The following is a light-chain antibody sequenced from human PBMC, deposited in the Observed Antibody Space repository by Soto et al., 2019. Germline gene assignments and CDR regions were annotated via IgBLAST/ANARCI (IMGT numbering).Light chain of an antibody. Sequence: IQMTQSPSTLSASVGDTVTITCRASQTISVSLAWYQQKPGKAPSLLMYGASTLQSGVPSRFSGSGSGTEFTLTISSLQPEDVATYFCQQVYGHPPAFGPGTRLEIK. CDR1: QTISVS. CDR3: QQVYGHPPA. V-gene: IGKV1-5*01. CDR2: GAS. J-gene: IGKJ5*01.